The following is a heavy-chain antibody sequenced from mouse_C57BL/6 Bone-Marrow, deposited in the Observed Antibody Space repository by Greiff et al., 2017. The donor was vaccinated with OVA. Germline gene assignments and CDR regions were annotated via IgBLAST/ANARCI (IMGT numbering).Heavy chain of an antibody. CDR2: IWTGGGT. Sequence: VKVVESGPGLVAPSQSLSITCTVSGFSLTSYAISWVRQPPGKGLEWLGVIWTGGGTNYNSALKSRLSISKDNSKSQVFLKMNRLQTDDTARYYCARNYDYDGYWYFDVWGTGTTVTVSS. J-gene: IGHJ1*03. CDR3: ARNYDYDGYWYFDV. D-gene: IGHD2-4*01. V-gene: IGHV2-9-1*01. CDR1: GFSLTSYA.